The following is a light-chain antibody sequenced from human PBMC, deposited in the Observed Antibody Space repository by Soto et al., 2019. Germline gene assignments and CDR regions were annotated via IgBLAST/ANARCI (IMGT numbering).Light chain of an antibody. V-gene: IGKV3-20*01. CDR1: QSVSSNF. Sequence: EIVLTQSPGTLSLSPGERATLSCRASQSVSSNFLAWYQQKPGQAPRLLIYAASSRTTGVPNRFSGSGSGTDFTLTISSLEPEDFAVYYCQQYGTSPITFGQGTRLEI. J-gene: IGKJ5*01. CDR3: QQYGTSPIT. CDR2: AAS.